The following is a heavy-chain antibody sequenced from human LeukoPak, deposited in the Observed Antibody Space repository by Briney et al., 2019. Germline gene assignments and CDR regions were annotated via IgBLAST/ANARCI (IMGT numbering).Heavy chain of an antibody. CDR2: IYSGGST. D-gene: IGHD3-22*01. CDR3: ARGQRPDWDYYDSSGEDGDAFDI. V-gene: IGHV3-53*01. Sequence: PGGSRRLSCAASGFTVSSYYMSWVRQAPGKGLEWVSVIYSGGSTYYADSVKGRFTISRDNSKNTLYLQMNSLRAEDTAVYYCARGQRPDWDYYDSSGEDGDAFDIWGQGTMVPVSS. CDR1: GFTVSSYY. J-gene: IGHJ3*02.